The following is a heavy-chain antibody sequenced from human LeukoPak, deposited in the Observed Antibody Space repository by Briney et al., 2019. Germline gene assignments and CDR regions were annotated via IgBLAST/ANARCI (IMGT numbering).Heavy chain of an antibody. V-gene: IGHV3-30*02. CDR3: AKDRIVVVPAAMGVLDY. Sequence: PGGSLRLSCAASGFTFSSYGMHWVRQAPGKGLDWVAFIRYDGSNKYYADSVKGRFTISRDNSKNTLYLQMNSLRAEDTAVYYCAKDRIVVVPAAMGVLDYWGQGTLVTVSS. CDR2: IRYDGSNK. CDR1: GFTFSSYG. J-gene: IGHJ4*02. D-gene: IGHD2-2*01.